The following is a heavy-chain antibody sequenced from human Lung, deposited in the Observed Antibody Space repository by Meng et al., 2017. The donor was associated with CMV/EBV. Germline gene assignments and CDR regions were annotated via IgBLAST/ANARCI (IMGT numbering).Heavy chain of an antibody. CDR3: ANIAAAGRDGMDV. Sequence: SETLSLXXAVYGRSFSGYYWSWIRQPPGKGLEWIGEINHSGSTNYNPSLKSRVTISVDTSKNQFSLKLCSVAAADTAVYSCANIAAAGRDGMDVWGQGTTVTVSS. D-gene: IGHD6-13*01. V-gene: IGHV4-34*01. CDR2: INHSGST. J-gene: IGHJ6*02. CDR1: GRSFSGYY.